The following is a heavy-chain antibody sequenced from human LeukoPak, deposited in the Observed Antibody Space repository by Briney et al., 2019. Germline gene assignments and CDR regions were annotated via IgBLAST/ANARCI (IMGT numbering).Heavy chain of an antibody. Sequence: GGSLRLSCAASGFTFSSYSMNWVRQAPGKGLEWVSSISSSSSYIYYADSVKGRFTISRDNAKNSLYLQMNSLRAEDTAVYYCARGCSGGSCYSYPDWVDPWGQGTLVTVSS. CDR3: ARGCSGGSCYSYPDWVDP. V-gene: IGHV3-21*01. CDR1: GFTFSSYS. CDR2: ISSSSSYI. D-gene: IGHD2-15*01. J-gene: IGHJ5*02.